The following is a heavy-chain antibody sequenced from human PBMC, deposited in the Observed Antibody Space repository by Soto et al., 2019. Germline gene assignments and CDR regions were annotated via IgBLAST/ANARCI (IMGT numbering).Heavy chain of an antibody. CDR1: GFTFSSYS. Sequence: PGGSLRLSCAASGFTFSSYSMNWVRQAPGKGLEWVSSISSSSSYIYYADSVKGRFTISRDNAKNSLYLQMNSLRAEDTAVYYCAREGGGYDYGNFDYRGQGTLVTVSS. D-gene: IGHD5-12*01. CDR2: ISSSSSYI. V-gene: IGHV3-21*01. J-gene: IGHJ4*02. CDR3: AREGGGYDYGNFDY.